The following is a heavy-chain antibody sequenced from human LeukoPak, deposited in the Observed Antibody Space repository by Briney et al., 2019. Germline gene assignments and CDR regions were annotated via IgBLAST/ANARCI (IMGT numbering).Heavy chain of an antibody. J-gene: IGHJ1*01. CDR2: IIPIFGTA. CDR3: ARALYYYDSSGYYPGNFQH. CDR1: GGTFSSYA. V-gene: IGHV1-69*05. D-gene: IGHD3-22*01. Sequence: SVKVSCKASGGTFSSYAISWVRQAPGQGLEWMGRIIPIFGTANYAQKFQGRVTITTDESTSTAYMELSSLRSEDTAVYHCARALYYYDSSGYYPGNFQHWGQGTLVTVSS.